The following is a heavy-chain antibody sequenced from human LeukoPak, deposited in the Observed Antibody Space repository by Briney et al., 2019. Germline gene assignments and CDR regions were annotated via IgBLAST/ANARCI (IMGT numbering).Heavy chain of an antibody. V-gene: IGHV3-23*01. CDR2: ISGSGGST. D-gene: IGHD1-26*01. CDR3: AKAYFMGATTGWFDP. CDR1: GFTFSSYA. J-gene: IGHJ5*02. Sequence: PGASLRLSCAASGFTFSSYAMSWVRQAPGKGLGWVSAISGSGGSTYYADSVKGRFTISRDNSKNTLYLQMNSLRAEETAVYYCAKAYFMGATTGWFDPWGQGTLVTVSS.